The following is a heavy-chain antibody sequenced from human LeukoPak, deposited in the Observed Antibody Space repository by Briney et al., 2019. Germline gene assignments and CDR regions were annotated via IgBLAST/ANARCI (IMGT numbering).Heavy chain of an antibody. CDR1: AYSISSGYY. V-gene: IGHV4-38-2*01. Sequence: PSETLSLTCAVSAYSISSGYYWGWIRQPPGKGLEWIGSIYHSGSTYYNPSLESRVTISVDTSKNQFSLKLSSVTAADTAVYYCARGSFYDSRGYAHFDYWGQGTLVTVSS. CDR3: ARGSFYDSRGYAHFDY. J-gene: IGHJ4*02. D-gene: IGHD3-22*01. CDR2: IYHSGST.